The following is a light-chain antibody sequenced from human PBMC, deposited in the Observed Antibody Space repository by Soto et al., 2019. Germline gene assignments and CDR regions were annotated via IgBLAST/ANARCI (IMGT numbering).Light chain of an antibody. J-gene: IGKJ1*01. CDR3: QQYGSSWT. CDR1: QSIGNY. V-gene: IGKV3-11*01. Sequence: EVVLTQSPATLSLSPGEGATLSCRASQSIGNYLAWYQQKPGQAPRLLIYATSNRATGIPARFSGSGSGTDFTLTISSLEPEDFAVYYCQQYGSSWTFGQGTKVEIK. CDR2: ATS.